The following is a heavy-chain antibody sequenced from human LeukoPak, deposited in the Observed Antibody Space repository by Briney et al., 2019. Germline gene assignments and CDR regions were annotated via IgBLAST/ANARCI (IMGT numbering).Heavy chain of an antibody. CDR1: DGSISTYY. CDR3: ARGPLEDFWSGYTY. J-gene: IGHJ4*02. Sequence: SETLSLTCTVSDGSISTYYWNWIRQPAGKGLEWIGRIYISGSTDYNPSLKSRVTMSLDPSKNQFSLKLSSVTAADTAVYYCARGPLEDFWSGYTYWGQGTLVTVSS. CDR2: IYISGST. D-gene: IGHD3-3*01. V-gene: IGHV4-4*07.